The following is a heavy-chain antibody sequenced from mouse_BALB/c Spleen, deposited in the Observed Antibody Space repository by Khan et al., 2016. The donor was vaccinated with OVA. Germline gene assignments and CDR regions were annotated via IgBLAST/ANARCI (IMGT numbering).Heavy chain of an antibody. CDR1: GYTFTDYN. J-gene: IGHJ2*01. Sequence: VQLKQSGPELVKPGASVKISCKASGYTFTDYNMHWVKQSHGKSLEWIGYIYPYNGGTGYNQKFKSKATLTVDNSSSTAYMELRSLTSEDSAVYYCARSRGPGYDYCFYYWGQGTTLTVSS. D-gene: IGHD2-4*01. CDR2: IYPYNGGT. V-gene: IGHV1S29*02. CDR3: ARSRGPGYDYCFYY.